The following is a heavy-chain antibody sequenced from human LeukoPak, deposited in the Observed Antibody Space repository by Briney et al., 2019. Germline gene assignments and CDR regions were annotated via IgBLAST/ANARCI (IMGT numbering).Heavy chain of an antibody. CDR1: GCSISSYY. CDR3: ARRKRELLSYSAEYFQH. V-gene: IGHV4-59*12. J-gene: IGHJ1*01. CDR2: IYYSGST. Sequence: SETLSLTCTVSGCSISSYYWSWIRQPPGKGLEWIGYIYYSGSTNYNPSLKSRVTISVDKSKNQFSLKLSSVTAADTAVYYCARRKRELLSYSAEYFQHWGQGTLVTVSS. D-gene: IGHD1-26*01.